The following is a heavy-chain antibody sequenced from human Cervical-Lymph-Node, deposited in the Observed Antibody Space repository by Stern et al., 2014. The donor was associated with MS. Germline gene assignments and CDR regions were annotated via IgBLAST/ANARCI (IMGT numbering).Heavy chain of an antibody. CDR3: ARDYYDSSGYFPPWHYFDY. Sequence: QVQLVQSGAEVKKPGASVKVSCKASGYTFTSYAMHWVRQAPGQRLEWMGWINAGNGNTKYSQKFQGRVTITRDTSASTAYMELSSLRSEDTAVYYCARDYYDSSGYFPPWHYFDYWGQGTLVTVSS. J-gene: IGHJ4*02. V-gene: IGHV1-3*01. CDR2: INAGNGNT. CDR1: GYTFTSYA. D-gene: IGHD3-22*01.